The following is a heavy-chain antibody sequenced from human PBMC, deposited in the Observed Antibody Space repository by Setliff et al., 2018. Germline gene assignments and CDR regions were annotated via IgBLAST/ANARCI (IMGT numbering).Heavy chain of an antibody. CDR2: TIPSFGST. CDR1: GGTFSSYG. V-gene: IGHV1-69*05. CDR3: AREGVDTRSSTDYRYYMGV. D-gene: IGHD5-18*01. Sequence: SVKVSCKASGGTFSSYGISWVRQAPGQGLEWMGGTIPSFGSTNYAQKFQGRVTIITDESTSTAYMEPSSLRTEDSAVYYCAREGVDTRSSTDYRYYMGVWGKGTTVTVSS. J-gene: IGHJ6*03.